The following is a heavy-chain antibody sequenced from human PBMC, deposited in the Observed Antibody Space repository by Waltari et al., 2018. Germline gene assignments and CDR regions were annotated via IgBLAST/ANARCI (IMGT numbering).Heavy chain of an antibody. CDR3: ARDRYCSGGSCYGAGGAFDI. V-gene: IGHV4-59*01. D-gene: IGHD2-15*01. Sequence: QVQLQESGPGLVMPSATLSLTCTVSGGSIRSYSWSWSRQPPGKGLEWIGYIYSRVTTNNNPSLKSRVTISVDTSKNQFSLKLSSVTAADTAVYYCARDRYCSGGSCYGAGGAFDIWGQGTMVTVSS. CDR2: IYSRVTT. J-gene: IGHJ3*02. CDR1: GGSIRSYS.